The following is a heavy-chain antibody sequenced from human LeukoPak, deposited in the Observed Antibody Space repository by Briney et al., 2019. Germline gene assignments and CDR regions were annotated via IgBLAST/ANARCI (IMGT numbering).Heavy chain of an antibody. D-gene: IGHD6-19*01. Sequence: GGSLRRSCAASGLTFNTYVMNWVRRARGKGREGVAAIDGSGGRSYYADSVKKARFTISRDNSKNTLYLQINSLLPEDTAIYYCAKAPMAGTQWYDPWGQGTLVIVSS. CDR3: AKAPMAGTQWYDP. CDR2: IDGSGGRS. CDR1: GLTFNTYV. J-gene: IGHJ5*02. V-gene: IGHV3-23*01.